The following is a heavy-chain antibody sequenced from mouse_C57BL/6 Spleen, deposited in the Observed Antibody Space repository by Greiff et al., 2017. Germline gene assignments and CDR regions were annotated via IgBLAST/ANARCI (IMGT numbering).Heavy chain of an antibody. CDR2: ISSGSSTI. D-gene: IGHD2-5*01. CDR3: ARGDSNYVRYFDV. Sequence: EVKLVESGGGLVKPGGSLKLSCAASGFTFSDYGMHWVRQAPEKGLEWVAYISSGSSTIYYADTVKGRFTISTDNAKNTLFLQMTSLRSEDTAMYYCARGDSNYVRYFDVWGTGTTVTVSS. V-gene: IGHV5-17*01. CDR1: GFTFSDYG. J-gene: IGHJ1*03.